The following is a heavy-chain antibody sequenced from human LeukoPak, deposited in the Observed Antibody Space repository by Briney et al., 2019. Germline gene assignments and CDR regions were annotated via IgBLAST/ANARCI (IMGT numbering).Heavy chain of an antibody. CDR1: GFTFSSYA. Sequence: GGSLRLSCAASGFTFSSYAMHWVRQAPGKGLEWVAVISYDGSNKYYADSVKGRFTISRDNSKNTLYLQMNSLRAEDTAVYYCARDRESYSYWYFDLWGRGTLVTVSS. J-gene: IGHJ2*01. D-gene: IGHD1-26*01. CDR2: ISYDGSNK. CDR3: ARDRESYSYWYFDL. V-gene: IGHV3-30-3*01.